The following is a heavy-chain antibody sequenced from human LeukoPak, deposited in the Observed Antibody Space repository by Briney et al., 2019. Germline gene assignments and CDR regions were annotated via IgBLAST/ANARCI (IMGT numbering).Heavy chain of an antibody. Sequence: SETLSLTCAVSGGSFSGYYWNWIRQPPGKGLEWIGEIDHSGSTNYNPSLKSRVTISVDTSKNQFSLKLSSVTAADTAVYYCARSPVALDYGDYFDYWGQGTLVTVSS. D-gene: IGHD4-17*01. J-gene: IGHJ4*02. CDR1: GGSFSGYY. V-gene: IGHV4-34*01. CDR3: ARSPVALDYGDYFDY. CDR2: IDHSGST.